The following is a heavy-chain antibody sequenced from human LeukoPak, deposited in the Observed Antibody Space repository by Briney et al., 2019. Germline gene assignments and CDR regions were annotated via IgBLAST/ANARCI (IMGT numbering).Heavy chain of an antibody. Sequence: ASETLSLTCAVYGGSFSGYYWSWIRQLPGKGLEWIGKLNHSGSTNYNPSLKSRVTISVDTSKTQFSLKLSSVTAAGTAVYYCARLAVYGGSDYWGQGTLVTVSS. D-gene: IGHD4-23*01. CDR2: LNHSGST. V-gene: IGHV4-34*01. CDR1: GGSFSGYY. J-gene: IGHJ4*02. CDR3: ARLAVYGGSDY.